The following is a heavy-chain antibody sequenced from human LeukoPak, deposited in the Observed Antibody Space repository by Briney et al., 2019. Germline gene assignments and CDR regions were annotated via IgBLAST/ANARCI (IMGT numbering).Heavy chain of an antibody. Sequence: SGPTLVKPTQTLTLTCTFSGFSLSTSGVGVGWIRQPPGQALEWLALIYWDDDKRYSPSLESRLTITKDTSKNQVVLTMTNMDPMDTATYYCTHKAGRGGPNDYWGQGTLVPVSS. D-gene: IGHD4-23*01. CDR2: IYWDDDK. J-gene: IGHJ4*02. CDR1: GFSLSTSGVG. V-gene: IGHV2-5*02. CDR3: THKAGRGGPNDY.